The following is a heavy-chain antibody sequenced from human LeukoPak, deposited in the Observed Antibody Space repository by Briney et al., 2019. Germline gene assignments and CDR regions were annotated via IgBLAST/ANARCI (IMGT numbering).Heavy chain of an antibody. D-gene: IGHD6-13*01. Sequence: GGALRLPCAAPGFIFSDFHMGGIRPAPGEGLEGVSYISISGTTTNYADSVKGRFTISRDDARNSLYLQMNSLRAEDTAVYYCAKDILAAGLFFDYWGQGTLVTVSS. CDR2: ISISGTTT. CDR1: GFIFSDFH. J-gene: IGHJ4*02. V-gene: IGHV3-11*01. CDR3: AKDILAAGLFFDY.